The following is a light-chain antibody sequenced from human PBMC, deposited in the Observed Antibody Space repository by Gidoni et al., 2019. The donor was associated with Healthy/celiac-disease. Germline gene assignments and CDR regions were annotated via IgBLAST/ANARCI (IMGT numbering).Light chain of an antibody. CDR1: QSLLHGNGYNY. CDR2: LGS. V-gene: IGKV2-28*01. Sequence: DIVMTQSTLSLPVTPGEPAAISCRSSQSLLHGNGYNYLDWYLQKPGQSPQLLIYLGSNRASGVPDRFSGSGSGTDFTLKISRVEDEDVGVYYCMQALQTPRFGPGTKVDIK. CDR3: MQALQTPR. J-gene: IGKJ3*01.